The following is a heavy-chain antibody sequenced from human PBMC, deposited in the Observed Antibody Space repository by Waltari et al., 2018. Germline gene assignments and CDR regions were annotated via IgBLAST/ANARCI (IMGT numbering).Heavy chain of an antibody. V-gene: IGHV3-73*01. CDR2: IRSKANSYAT. Sequence: EVQLVESGGGVVQPGGSVKLSCAASGFTFSGSAMHWVRQGAGKGLEWVGRIRSKANSYATAYAASVKGRFTISRDDSKNTAYLQMNSLKTEDTAVYYCTTSLVSVSGAFDIWGQGTMVTVSS. CDR3: TTSLVSVSGAFDI. D-gene: IGHD6-13*01. J-gene: IGHJ3*02. CDR1: GFTFSGSA.